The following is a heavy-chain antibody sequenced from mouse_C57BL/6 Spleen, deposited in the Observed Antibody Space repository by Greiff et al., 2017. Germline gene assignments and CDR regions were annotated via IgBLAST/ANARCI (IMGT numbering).Heavy chain of an antibody. Sequence: QVQLQQSGAELVRPGASVKMSCKASGYTFTSYYMHWVKQTPRQGLEWIGAINPGNGDTSYNQKFKGKATLTVDKSSSTAYMQLSSLTSEDSAVYFCARWEGSGYFDYWGQGTTLTVSS. CDR3: ARWEGSGYFDY. J-gene: IGHJ2*01. V-gene: IGHV1-12*01. CDR2: INPGNGDT. CDR1: GYTFTSYY. D-gene: IGHD1-3*01.